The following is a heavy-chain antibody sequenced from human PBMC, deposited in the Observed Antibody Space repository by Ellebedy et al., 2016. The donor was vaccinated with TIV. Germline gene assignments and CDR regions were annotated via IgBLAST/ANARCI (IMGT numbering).Heavy chain of an antibody. CDR3: TTLRFLEWLAAPS. Sequence: GGSLRLXCAASGFTFSGSAMHWVRQASGKGLEWVGRIRSKANSYATAYAASVKGRFTISRDDSKNTAYLQMNSLKTEDTAVYYCTTLRFLEWLAAPSWGQGTLVTVSS. CDR1: GFTFSGSA. CDR2: IRSKANSYAT. J-gene: IGHJ4*02. V-gene: IGHV3-73*01. D-gene: IGHD3-3*01.